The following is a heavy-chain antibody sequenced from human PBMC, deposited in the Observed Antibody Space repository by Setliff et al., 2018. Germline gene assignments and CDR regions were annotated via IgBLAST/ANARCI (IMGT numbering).Heavy chain of an antibody. CDR3: ARGPYYYDSSGSELLDY. J-gene: IGHJ4*02. V-gene: IGHV4-4*02. CDR1: GDSISISNW. D-gene: IGHD3-22*01. CDR2: IYHSGST. Sequence: PSETLSLTCAVSGDSISISNWWSWVRQPPGKGLEWIGEIYHSGSTNYNPSLKSRVTISLDKSKNQFSLRLTSVTAGDTAVYYWARGPYYYDSSGSELLDYWGQGTLVTVSS.